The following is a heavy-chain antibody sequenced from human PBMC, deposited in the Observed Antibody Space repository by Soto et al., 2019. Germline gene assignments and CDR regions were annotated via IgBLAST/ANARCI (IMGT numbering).Heavy chain of an antibody. Sequence: GGSLRLSCAASGFTFSSYWMHWVRQAPGKGLLWVSRINSDGSSTSYADSVKGRFTISRDNAKNTLYLQMNSLRAEDTAVYYCAREYYDFWSHWFDPWGQGTLV. CDR2: INSDGSST. D-gene: IGHD3-3*01. CDR1: GFTFSSYW. CDR3: AREYYDFWSHWFDP. J-gene: IGHJ5*02. V-gene: IGHV3-74*01.